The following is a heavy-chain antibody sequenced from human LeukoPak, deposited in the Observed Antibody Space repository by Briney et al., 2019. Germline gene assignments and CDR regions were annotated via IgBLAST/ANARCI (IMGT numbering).Heavy chain of an antibody. CDR3: AKDRRAGSYDY. J-gene: IGHJ4*02. V-gene: IGHV3-21*01. Sequence: PGGSLRLSCAASGFTFSSYNMNWVRQAPGKGLEWVSFISSSSSYIYYADSVKGRFTISRDNAKNSLYLQMNNLRAEDTAVYYCAKDRRAGSYDYWGQGTLVTVSS. D-gene: IGHD3-10*01. CDR2: ISSSSSYI. CDR1: GFTFSSYN.